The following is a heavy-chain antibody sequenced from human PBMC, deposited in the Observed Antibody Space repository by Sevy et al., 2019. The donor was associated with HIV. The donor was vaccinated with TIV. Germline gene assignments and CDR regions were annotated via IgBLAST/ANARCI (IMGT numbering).Heavy chain of an antibody. CDR2: MNPNSGNT. J-gene: IGHJ6*02. V-gene: IGHV1-8*01. Sequence: ASVKVSCKASGYTFTSYDINWVRQATGQGLEWMGWMNPNSGNTGYAQNFQDRVTISGNTSIRTAYMELSSLRSYDTAVDYCARGLGTRCSGGRCHYCYNGMDVWGQGTTVTVSS. CDR3: ARGLGTRCSGGRCHYCYNGMDV. CDR1: GYTFTSYD. D-gene: IGHD2-15*01.